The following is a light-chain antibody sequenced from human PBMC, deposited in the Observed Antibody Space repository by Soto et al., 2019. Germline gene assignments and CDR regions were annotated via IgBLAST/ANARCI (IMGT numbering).Light chain of an antibody. V-gene: IGLV6-57*03. CDR3: QSYDSSNLAV. CDR2: EDN. J-gene: IGLJ7*01. Sequence: NFMLTQPHSVSESPGKTVTISCTRSSGSIASNYVQWYQQRPGSAPTTVIYEDNQRPSGAPDRFSGSIDSSSNSASLTISGLKTEDEADYYCQSYDSSNLAVFGGGTQLTVL. CDR1: SGSIASNY.